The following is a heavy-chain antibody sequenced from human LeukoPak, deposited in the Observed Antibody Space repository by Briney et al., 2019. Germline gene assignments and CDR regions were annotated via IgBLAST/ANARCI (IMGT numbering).Heavy chain of an antibody. V-gene: IGHV1-8*03. J-gene: IGHJ3*02. D-gene: IGHD3-3*01. CDR2: MNPNSGNT. CDR3: ARGRSYDFWSGYREGAFDI. CDR1: GYTFTSYG. Sequence: GASVKVSCKASGYTFTSYGINWVRQATGQGLEWMGWMNPNSGNTGYAQKFQGRVTITRNTSISTAYMELSSLRSEDTAVYYCARGRSYDFWSGYREGAFDIWGQGTMVTVSS.